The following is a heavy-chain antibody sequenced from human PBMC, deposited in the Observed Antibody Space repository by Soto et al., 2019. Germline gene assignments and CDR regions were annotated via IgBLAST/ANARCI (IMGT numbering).Heavy chain of an antibody. CDR3: ARVWTTVTNWFDP. D-gene: IGHD4-17*01. CDR1: GGSISSSNW. V-gene: IGHV4-4*02. CDR2: IYHSGST. J-gene: IGHJ5*02. Sequence: PSVTLSLTCAVSGGSISSSNWWSWVSQPPGKGLEWIGEIYHSGSTNYNPSLKSRVTISVDKSKNQFSLKLSSVTAADTAVYYCARVWTTVTNWFDPWGQGTLVTSPQ.